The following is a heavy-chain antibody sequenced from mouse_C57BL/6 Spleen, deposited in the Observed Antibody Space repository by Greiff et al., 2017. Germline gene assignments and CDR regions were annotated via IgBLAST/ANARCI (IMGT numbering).Heavy chain of an antibody. CDR2: ISYDGSN. CDR3: ARVGLRHYYAMDY. V-gene: IGHV3-6*01. J-gene: IGHJ4*01. CDR1: GYSITSGYY. D-gene: IGHD2-4*01. Sequence: EVQLLESGPGLVKPSQSLSLTCSVTGYSITSGYYWNWIRQFPGNKLEWMGYISYDGSNNYNPSLKNRISITRDTSKNQFFLKLNSVTTEDTATYYCARVGLRHYYAMDYWGQGTSVTVSS.